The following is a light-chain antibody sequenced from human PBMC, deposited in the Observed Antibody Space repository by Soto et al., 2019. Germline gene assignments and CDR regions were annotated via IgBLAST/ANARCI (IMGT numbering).Light chain of an antibody. Sequence: QSALTQPASVSGSPGQSITISCTGTSSDIGRHNYVSWYQLHPGKAPKLLINNVSDRPSGVSNRFSGSKSGYTASLTISGLQAEDEADYYCSSYTSSSTLFGGGTKVTVL. CDR2: NVS. CDR3: SSYTSSSTL. CDR1: SSDIGRHNY. J-gene: IGLJ2*01. V-gene: IGLV2-14*03.